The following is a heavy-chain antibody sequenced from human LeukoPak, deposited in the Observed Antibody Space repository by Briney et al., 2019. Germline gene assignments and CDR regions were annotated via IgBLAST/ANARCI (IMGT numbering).Heavy chain of an antibody. D-gene: IGHD6-13*01. CDR3: ARGSEGYSSTWPQAEFDY. Sequence: ASVKVSCKASGYTFTSYGISWVRQAPGQGFEWMGWISAYNGNTNYAQTFQGRVTMTPDTSTSTAYMELNSLRSDDTAVYYCARGSEGYSSTWPQAEFDYWGQGTLVTVSS. CDR1: GYTFTSYG. CDR2: ISAYNGNT. J-gene: IGHJ4*02. V-gene: IGHV1-18*01.